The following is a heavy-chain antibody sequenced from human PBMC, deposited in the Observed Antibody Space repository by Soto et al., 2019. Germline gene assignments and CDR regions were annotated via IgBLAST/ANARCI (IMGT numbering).Heavy chain of an antibody. J-gene: IGHJ3*02. CDR1: GFKFSDYY. CDR2: ISSSGTGI. V-gene: IGHV3-11*01. CDR3: ARAYSDAFDI. D-gene: IGHD2-15*01. Sequence: GGSLRLSCAASGFKFSDYYMTWIRQAPGKGLEWVSCISSSGTGIYYPDSVKGRFTISRDNAKNSLYLQMSSLRAEDTAVYYCARAYSDAFDIWGQGTMVTVSS.